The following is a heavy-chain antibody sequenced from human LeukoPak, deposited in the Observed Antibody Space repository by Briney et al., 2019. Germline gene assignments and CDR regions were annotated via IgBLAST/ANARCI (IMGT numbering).Heavy chain of an antibody. V-gene: IGHV3-23*01. Sequence: PGGSLRLSCAASGFIFSGYAMSWVRQAPGKGLEWVSAISSSGGTTYYADSVKGRFTISRDNSKNTLYLQMNSLRAEDTAVHYCAKDIDYGDYVVSWGQGTLVTVSS. CDR1: GFIFSGYA. CDR3: AKDIDYGDYVVS. J-gene: IGHJ4*02. CDR2: ISSSGGTT. D-gene: IGHD4-17*01.